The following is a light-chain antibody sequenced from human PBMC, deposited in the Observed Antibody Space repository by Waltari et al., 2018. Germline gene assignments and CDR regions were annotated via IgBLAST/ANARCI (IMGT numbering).Light chain of an antibody. V-gene: IGLV3-25*03. Sequence: SYELTQPPSVSVSPGQTARITCSGDALPKHYAYWYQQKPGQAPVLVIYKDSERPSGIPERFSGSSSGTTVTLTISGVQAEDEADYYCQSADSSGTSWVFGGGTKLTVL. CDR1: ALPKHY. CDR2: KDS. J-gene: IGLJ3*02. CDR3: QSADSSGTSWV.